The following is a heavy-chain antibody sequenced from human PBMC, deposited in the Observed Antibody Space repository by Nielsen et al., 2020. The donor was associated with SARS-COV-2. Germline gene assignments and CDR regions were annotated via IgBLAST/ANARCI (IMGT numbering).Heavy chain of an antibody. CDR2: ASSRGRVM. V-gene: IGHV3-9*01. CDR3: AKDTGSVAVSDNVFDI. Sequence: GGSLRLSCAVSGFTVNNLYMSWVRQAPGKGLEWVSGASSRGRVMGYADSVKGRFIISRDNDVNSLYLQMNSLTAEDTAVYYCAKDTGSVAVSDNVFDIWGRGTMVTVSS. J-gene: IGHJ3*02. D-gene: IGHD2-15*01. CDR1: GFTVNNLY.